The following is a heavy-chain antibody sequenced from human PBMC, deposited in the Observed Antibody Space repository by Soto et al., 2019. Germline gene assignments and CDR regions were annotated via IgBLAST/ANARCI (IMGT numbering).Heavy chain of an antibody. CDR3: AKEITVAGTKGVDY. J-gene: IGHJ4*02. D-gene: IGHD6-19*01. Sequence: GGSLRLSCAASGFTFSTYALTWVRQAPGKGPEWVSAISPSGRNTYYIDSVKGRFTISRDNSRNTLYLQMNSLRAEDTAVYYCAKEITVAGTKGVDYWGPGTLVTV. V-gene: IGHV3-23*01. CDR1: GFTFSTYA. CDR2: ISPSGRNT.